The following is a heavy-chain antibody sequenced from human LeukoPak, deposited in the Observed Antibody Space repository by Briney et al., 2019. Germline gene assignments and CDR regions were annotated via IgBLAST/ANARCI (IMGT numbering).Heavy chain of an antibody. Sequence: SETLSLTCTVSGGSISSYYWSWIRQPPGKGLEWIGNIHYTGSTNYNPSLKSRVTMSVDTSKNHFSLRLTSVTAADTAVYYCAISAGDWFDPWGQGTLVTVSS. D-gene: IGHD1-26*01. V-gene: IGHV4-59*01. J-gene: IGHJ5*02. CDR1: GGSISSYY. CDR2: IHYTGST. CDR3: AISAGDWFDP.